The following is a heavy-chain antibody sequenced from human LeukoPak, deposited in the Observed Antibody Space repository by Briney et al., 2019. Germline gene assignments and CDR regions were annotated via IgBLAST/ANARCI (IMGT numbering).Heavy chain of an antibody. J-gene: IGHJ4*02. CDR3: ARGGFGSGSYSDY. CDR2: MNPNSGDT. CDR1: GYTFTSYD. D-gene: IGHD3-10*01. Sequence: GASVKVSCKASGYTFTSYDINWVRQATGQGLEWMGWMNPNSGDTGYVQKFQGRVTMTRDTSISTAYMELSSLTSGDAAVYYCARGGFGSGSYSDYWGQGTLVTVSS. V-gene: IGHV1-8*01.